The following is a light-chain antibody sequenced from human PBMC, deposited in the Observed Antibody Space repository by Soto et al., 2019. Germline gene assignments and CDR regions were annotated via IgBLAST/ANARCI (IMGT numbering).Light chain of an antibody. V-gene: IGKV2-30*01. CDR2: QVS. CDR3: MQGTYWPWT. Sequence: DAVLTQSPLSLPVTLGQPAAISCGSSQSLVYSDGKAYLIWFQQRPGQSPRRLIYQVSNRDAGVPDRFSGSGSGSYSTLTISRVEAEDVGLYYCMQGTYWPWTFGQGTKVEIK. J-gene: IGKJ1*01. CDR1: QSLVYSDGKAY.